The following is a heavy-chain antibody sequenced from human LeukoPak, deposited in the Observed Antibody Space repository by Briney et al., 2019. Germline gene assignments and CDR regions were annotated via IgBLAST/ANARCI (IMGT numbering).Heavy chain of an antibody. D-gene: IGHD3-10*01. CDR1: GGSFSGYY. Sequence: SETLSLTCAVYGGSFSGYYWSWIRQPPGKGLEWIGEINHSGSTNYNPSLKSRVTISVDTSKNQFSLKLSSVTAADTAVYYCARVKITMVRGTLRGAFDIWGQGTMVTVSS. CDR2: INHSGST. CDR3: ARVKITMVRGTLRGAFDI. V-gene: IGHV4-34*01. J-gene: IGHJ3*02.